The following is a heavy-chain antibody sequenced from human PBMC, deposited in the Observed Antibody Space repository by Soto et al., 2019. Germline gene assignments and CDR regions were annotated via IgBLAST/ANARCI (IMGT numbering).Heavy chain of an antibody. CDR1: GGSISDYY. J-gene: IGHJ4*02. D-gene: IGHD6-19*01. Sequence: QVQLQESGPGLVKPSETLSLTCTVSGGSISDYYRSWIRQPPGKGLEWIGYIYHTTNYNPSLKSRVTISVNTSKNQFSLKVTSVTAADTAVYYCARTSPVAGGFDYWGQGTLVTVSS. CDR2: IYHTT. V-gene: IGHV4-59*01. CDR3: ARTSPVAGGFDY.